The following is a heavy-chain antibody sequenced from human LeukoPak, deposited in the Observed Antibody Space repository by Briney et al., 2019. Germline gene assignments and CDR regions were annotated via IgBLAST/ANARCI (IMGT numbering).Heavy chain of an antibody. CDR2: IYYSGSA. Sequence: SWIRQHPGKGLEWIGYIYYSGSAYYNPSLKSRVTISVDTSKNQFSLKLSSVTAADTAVYYCAREGAGLYDIWGQGTLVTVSS. D-gene: IGHD3-9*01. V-gene: IGHV4-31*02. CDR3: AREGAGLYDI. J-gene: IGHJ4*02.